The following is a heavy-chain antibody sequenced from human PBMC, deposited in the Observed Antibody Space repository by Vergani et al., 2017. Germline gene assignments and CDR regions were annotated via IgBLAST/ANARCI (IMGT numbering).Heavy chain of an antibody. CDR3: AHSLENDYVWWSYTKYYFDY. CDR2: IFWDYYK. V-gene: IGHV2-5*02. D-gene: IGHD3-16*01. J-gene: IGHJ4*02. CDR1: GFSLSTNGVG. Sequence: QITLKESGPTLVKPTQPLTLTGTFSGFSLSTNGVGVGWIRQPPGKPLEWLALIFWDYYKRYSPSLKSRLTITKDTSKTHVVLTMTNMDPVDTATYYCAHSLENDYVWWSYTKYYFDYWGQGTLVTVSS.